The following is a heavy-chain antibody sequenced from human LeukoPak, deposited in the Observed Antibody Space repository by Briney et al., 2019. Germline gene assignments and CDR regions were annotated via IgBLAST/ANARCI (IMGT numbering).Heavy chain of an antibody. CDR2: ISWNSDTT. V-gene: IGHV3-9*01. J-gene: IGHJ4*02. D-gene: IGHD3-22*01. CDR3: GKVRHSYDTSGYYDH. CDR1: GFNFDDYA. Sequence: PGGSLRLSCAASGFNFDDYAMHWVRQAPGKGLEWVSSISWNSDTTGYADSVKGRFIISRDNAKNSLYLQMNSLRAEDTALYYCGKVRHSYDTSGYYDHWGQGTLVIVSS.